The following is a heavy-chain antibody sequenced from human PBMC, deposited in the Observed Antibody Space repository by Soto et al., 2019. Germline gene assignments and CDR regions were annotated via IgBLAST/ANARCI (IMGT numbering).Heavy chain of an antibody. CDR3: ARMGITMVRGVMSPYYFDY. V-gene: IGHV2-26*01. J-gene: IGHJ4*02. D-gene: IGHD3-10*01. CDR2: IFSNDEK. Sequence: SGPTLVNPTETLTLTCTVSGFSLSNARMGVSWIRQPPGKALEWLAHIFSNDEKSYSTSLKSRLTISKDTSKSQVVLTMTNMDPVDTATYYCARMGITMVRGVMSPYYFDYWGQGTLVTVSS. CDR1: GFSLSNARMG.